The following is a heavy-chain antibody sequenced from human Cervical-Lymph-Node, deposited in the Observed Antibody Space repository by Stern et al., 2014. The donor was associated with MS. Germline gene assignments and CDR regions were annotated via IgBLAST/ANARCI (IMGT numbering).Heavy chain of an antibody. CDR3: ARGNYDVLTDNGGHGFDI. CDR2: IYSSGST. D-gene: IGHD3-9*01. CDR1: GGSISSGNYY. V-gene: IGHV4-61*02. J-gene: IGHJ3*02. Sequence: VQLVESGPGLVKPSQTLSLTCTVSGGSISSGNYYWSWIRQPAGEGLEWIGRIYSSGSTQYNPPLKSRVTISPDTSTNQFSLRVSFVTAADTAVYYCARGNYDVLTDNGGHGFDIWGQGTMVTVSS.